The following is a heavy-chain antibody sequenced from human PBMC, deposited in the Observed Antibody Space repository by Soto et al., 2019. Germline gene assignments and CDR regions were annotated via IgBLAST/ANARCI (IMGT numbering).Heavy chain of an antibody. D-gene: IGHD3-10*01. CDR2: IRSKADSYAT. Sequence: EVQLVESGGGLVQPGGSLKLSCAASGFTFSGSAMHWVRQASGKGLEWVGRIRSKADSYATGYAASVKGRFTISKDDSKSTEYLQMNRLTIEDTAVYYCTRHDPSMAGYFDLWGRCTLVTVSS. CDR3: TRHDPSMAGYFDL. CDR1: GFTFSGSA. J-gene: IGHJ2*01. V-gene: IGHV3-73*01.